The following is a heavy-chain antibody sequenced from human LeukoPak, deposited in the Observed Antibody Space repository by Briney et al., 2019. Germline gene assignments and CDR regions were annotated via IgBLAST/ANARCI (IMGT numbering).Heavy chain of an antibody. CDR2: IRCDGSSN. J-gene: IGHJ3*02. V-gene: IGHV3-30*02. D-gene: IGHD4-17*01. CDR3: ASERDYGDSNAFDM. Sequence: GGSLRLSCAASGFTFSSYGMHWVRQAPGKGLEWVAFIRCDGSSNYYADSVKGRFTISRDNSKNTLYLQMNSLRPEDTAVYYCASERDYGDSNAFDMWGQGTMVTVSS. CDR1: GFTFSSYG.